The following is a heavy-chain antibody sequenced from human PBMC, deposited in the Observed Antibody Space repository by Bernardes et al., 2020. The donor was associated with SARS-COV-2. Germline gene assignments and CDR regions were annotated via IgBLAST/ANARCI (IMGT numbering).Heavy chain of an antibody. CDR1: GFTFSNYW. Sequence: GGSLRLSCIASGFTFSNYWMSWVRQAPGKGLEWVANIKEDGSEKYYVDSMKGRFTISRDNAKNSVYLQMSSLRAEDTAVYYCARGVPRSYYYDSSGYYGLFDYWGQGTLVTVSS. CDR3: ARGVPRSYYYDSSGYYGLFDY. V-gene: IGHV3-7*01. CDR2: IKEDGSEK. J-gene: IGHJ4*02. D-gene: IGHD3-22*01.